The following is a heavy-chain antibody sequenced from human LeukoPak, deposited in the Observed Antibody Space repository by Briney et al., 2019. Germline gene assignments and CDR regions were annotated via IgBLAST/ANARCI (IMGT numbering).Heavy chain of an antibody. CDR2: ISGSGGST. CDR3: AKAGCSGGSCYWFDP. CDR1: GFTFSSYA. Sequence: PGGSLRLSCAASGFTFSSYAMSWVRQAPGKGLEWVSAISGSGGSTYYADSVKGRFTISRDNSKNTLYLQMNSLRAEDTAVYYCAKAGCSGGSCYWFDPWGQGTLVTVSS. J-gene: IGHJ5*02. D-gene: IGHD2-15*01. V-gene: IGHV3-23*01.